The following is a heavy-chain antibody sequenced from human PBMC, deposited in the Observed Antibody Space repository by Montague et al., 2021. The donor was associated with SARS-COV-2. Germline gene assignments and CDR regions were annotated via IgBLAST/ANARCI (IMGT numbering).Heavy chain of an antibody. D-gene: IGHD3-22*01. Sequence: SETLSLTCTVSGGSINDHYRSWIRQSPGKGLEWIGYISSNGKTNYNPSLKSRATLSAGASRNEFSLKLDSVTAADTAVYFCARRGYYDSAGYHWHLDLWGRGMLVTVSS. CDR1: GGSINDHY. CDR2: ISSNGKT. V-gene: IGHV4-4*09. J-gene: IGHJ2*01. CDR3: ARRGYYDSAGYHWHLDL.